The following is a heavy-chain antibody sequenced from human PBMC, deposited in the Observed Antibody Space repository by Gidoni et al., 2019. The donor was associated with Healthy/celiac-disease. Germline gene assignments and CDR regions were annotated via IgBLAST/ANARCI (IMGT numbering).Heavy chain of an antibody. D-gene: IGHD1-7*01. CDR3: AKDHRNSYGMDV. J-gene: IGHJ6*02. V-gene: IGHV3-30*18. CDR2: ISYDGSNK. Sequence: QVQLVESGGGVVQPGRSLRLSCAASGFTFSSYGMHWVRQAPGKGLEWVAVISYDGSNKYYADSVKGRFTISRDNSKNTLYLQMNSLRAEDTAVYYCAKDHRNSYGMDVWGQGTTVTVSS. CDR1: GFTFSSYG.